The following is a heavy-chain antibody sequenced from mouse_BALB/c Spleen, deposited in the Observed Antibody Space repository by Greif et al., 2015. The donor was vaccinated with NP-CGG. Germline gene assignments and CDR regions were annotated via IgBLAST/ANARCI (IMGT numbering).Heavy chain of an antibody. Sequence: QVQLKQSGPGLVAPSQSLSITCIVSGFSLTGYGVNWVRQPPGKGLEWLGMIWGDGSTDYNSALKSRLSISKDNSKSXVFLKMNSLQTDDTARYYCARDLDYYGYDYYAMDYWGQGTSVTFSS. CDR3: ARDLDYYGYDYYAMDY. V-gene: IGHV2-6-7*01. D-gene: IGHD1-2*01. J-gene: IGHJ4*01. CDR2: IWGDGST. CDR1: GFSLTGYG.